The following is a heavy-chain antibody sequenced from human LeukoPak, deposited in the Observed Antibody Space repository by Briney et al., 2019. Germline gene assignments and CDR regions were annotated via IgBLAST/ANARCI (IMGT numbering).Heavy chain of an antibody. CDR1: GGSISSYY. D-gene: IGHD3-22*01. CDR2: IYYSGST. J-gene: IGHJ4*02. Sequence: PSETLSLTCTVSGGSISSYYWSWIRQPPGKGLEWIGYIYYSGSTNYNPSLKSRVTISVDTSKNQFSLKLSSVTAAYTAVYYCARGSFYYDSSGYYPSGYYFDYWGQGTLVTVSS. CDR3: ARGSFYYDSSGYYPSGYYFDY. V-gene: IGHV4-59*01.